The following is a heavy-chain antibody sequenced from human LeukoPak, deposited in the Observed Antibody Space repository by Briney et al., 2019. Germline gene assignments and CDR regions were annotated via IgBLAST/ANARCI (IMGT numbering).Heavy chain of an antibody. CDR3: GKGIAVAGRSFDY. V-gene: IGHV3-23*01. D-gene: IGHD6-19*01. Sequence: GGSLRLSCAASGLTFSSYAMSWVRQAPGKGLEWVSAISGSGGSTYYADSVKGRFTISRDNSKNTLYLQMNSLRAEDTAVYYCGKGIAVAGRSFDYWGQGTLVTVSS. CDR1: GLTFSSYA. CDR2: ISGSGGST. J-gene: IGHJ4*02.